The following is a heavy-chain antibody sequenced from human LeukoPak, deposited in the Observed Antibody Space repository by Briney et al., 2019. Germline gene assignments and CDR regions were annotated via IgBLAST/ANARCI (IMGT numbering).Heavy chain of an antibody. V-gene: IGHV3-23*01. D-gene: IGHD2-2*01. J-gene: IGHJ4*02. CDR3: EKDFIIGCSSTSCYVSY. CDR1: GFTFSSYA. Sequence: GGSLRLSCAASGFTFSSYAMSWVRQAPGKGLEWVSAISGSGGSTYYADSVKGRFTISGDNSKNTLYLQMNSLRAEDTAVYYCEKDFIIGCSSTSCYVSYWGQGTLVTVSS. CDR2: ISGSGGST.